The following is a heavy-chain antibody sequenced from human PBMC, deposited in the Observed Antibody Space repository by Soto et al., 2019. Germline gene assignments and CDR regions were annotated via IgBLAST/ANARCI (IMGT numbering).Heavy chain of an antibody. Sequence: PGESLKISCKGSGYSFTSYWIGWVRQMPGKGLEWMGIIYPGDSDTRYSPSFQGQVTISADKSISTAYLQWNSLKASDTAMYYCARHGSLLWFGEVGYGMGVWGKGTTVTVSS. CDR2: IYPGDSDT. J-gene: IGHJ6*04. V-gene: IGHV5-51*01. D-gene: IGHD3-10*01. CDR1: GYSFTSYW. CDR3: ARHGSLLWFGEVGYGMGV.